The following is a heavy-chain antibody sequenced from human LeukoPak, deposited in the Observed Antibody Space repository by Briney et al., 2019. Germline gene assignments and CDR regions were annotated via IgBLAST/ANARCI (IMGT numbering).Heavy chain of an antibody. CDR2: IYPGYSDA. CDR3: VRFGLTSSLDH. Sequence: GESLKISCKISGYTLTNNWIGWVRQVPGKGLEWMGLIYPGYSDAKYSPSFQGQVTLSVDASISTAYFQLTGLRASDTAIYYCVRFGLTSSLDHWGQGTLVTVSS. J-gene: IGHJ5*02. CDR1: GYTLTNNW. V-gene: IGHV5-51*01. D-gene: IGHD6-13*01.